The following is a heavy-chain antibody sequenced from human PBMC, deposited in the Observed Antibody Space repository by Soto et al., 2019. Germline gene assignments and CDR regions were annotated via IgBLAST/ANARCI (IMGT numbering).Heavy chain of an antibody. D-gene: IGHD4-17*01. J-gene: IGHJ4*02. V-gene: IGHV1-46*01. CDR3: ARDGLYGDYGHY. CDR1: GYTFTSYY. Sequence: QVQLVQSGAEVKKPGASVKVSCKASGYTFTSYYMHWVRQAPGQGLEWMGIINPSGGSTSYAQKFQGRGTMTRDTSTSTVYMERSSLRSEDTAVYYCARDGLYGDYGHYWGQGTLVTVSS. CDR2: INPSGGST.